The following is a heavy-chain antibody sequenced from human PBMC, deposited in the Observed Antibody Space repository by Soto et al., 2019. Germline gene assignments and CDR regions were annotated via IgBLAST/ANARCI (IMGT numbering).Heavy chain of an antibody. CDR1: GFTFSNAW. Sequence: EVQLVESGGGLVQPGGSLRLSCAASGFTFSNAWMNWVRQAPGKGLEWVGRIKSKTDGGTTDYAAPVKGRFTISRDDSKNTLYLQMNSLKTEDTAVYYCTTGVVLVPAAIQYYYYGMDVWGQGTTVTVSS. D-gene: IGHD2-2*01. CDR3: TTGVVLVPAAIQYYYYGMDV. J-gene: IGHJ6*02. CDR2: IKSKTDGGTT. V-gene: IGHV3-15*07.